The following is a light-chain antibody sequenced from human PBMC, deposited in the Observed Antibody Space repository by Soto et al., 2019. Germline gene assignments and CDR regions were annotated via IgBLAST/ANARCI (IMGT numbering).Light chain of an antibody. Sequence: DIQMTQSPSTLSASVGHRLTITCRASQSISKWLAWYKQKPGKAPKIMIYDASSLESGVPSRFSGSGSGTDFTLTISSLKPEDFETYYCQQSYSTPSTFGPGTKVDIK. CDR2: DAS. J-gene: IGKJ3*01. V-gene: IGKV1-5*01. CDR1: QSISKW. CDR3: QQSYSTPST.